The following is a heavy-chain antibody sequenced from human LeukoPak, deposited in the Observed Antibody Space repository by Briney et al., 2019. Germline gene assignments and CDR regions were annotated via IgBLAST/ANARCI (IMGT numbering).Heavy chain of an antibody. V-gene: IGHV4-38-2*01. D-gene: IGHD2-2*01. Sequence: TPSETLSLTCAVSGYSISSGYYWGWIRQPPGKGLEWIGSIYHSGSTYYNPSLKSRVTISVDTSKNQFSLKLSSVTAADTAVYYRARHPKEVVVPAAHFDYWGQGTLVTVSS. J-gene: IGHJ4*02. CDR1: GYSISSGYY. CDR3: ARHPKEVVVPAAHFDY. CDR2: IYHSGST.